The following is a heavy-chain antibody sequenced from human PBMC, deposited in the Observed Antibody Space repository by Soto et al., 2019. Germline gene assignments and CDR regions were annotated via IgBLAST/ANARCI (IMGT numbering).Heavy chain of an antibody. J-gene: IGHJ3*02. CDR3: ARLYCSASSCYSVGAFDI. D-gene: IGHD2-15*01. V-gene: IGHV3-23*01. Sequence: GSLRLSCAASGFTFSSQAMSWVRQAPGKGLEWVSAISGSGSDKYYTESVKGRFTISRDNSKSTLYLQMNSLRAEDTAVYYCARLYCSASSCYSVGAFDIRGQGTMVTVSS. CDR1: GFTFSSQA. CDR2: ISGSGSDK.